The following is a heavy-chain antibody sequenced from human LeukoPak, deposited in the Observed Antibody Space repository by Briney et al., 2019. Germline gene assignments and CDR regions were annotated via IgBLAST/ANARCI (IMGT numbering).Heavy chain of an antibody. D-gene: IGHD6-13*01. Sequence: PGGSLRLSCAASGFPFSTYLMTWVRQAPGKGLEWVANIYQDGTEKYYVASVKGRFSISRDNAKNSLYLQMNSLRVEDTAVYYCASERPSSSWYDYWGQGTLVTVSS. CDR3: ASERPSSSWYDY. CDR2: IYQDGTEK. V-gene: IGHV3-7*01. J-gene: IGHJ4*02. CDR1: GFPFSTYL.